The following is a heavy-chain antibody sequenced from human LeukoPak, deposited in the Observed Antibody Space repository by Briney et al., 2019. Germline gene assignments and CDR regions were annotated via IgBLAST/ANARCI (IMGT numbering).Heavy chain of an antibody. D-gene: IGHD3-16*01. CDR3: ARAGTYYDYVWGPPHWFDP. J-gene: IGHJ5*02. V-gene: IGHV4-59*01. CDR2: IYYSGST. CDR1: GGSISSYY. Sequence: PLETLSLTCTVSGGSISSYYWSWIRQAPGKGLEWVGYIYYSGSTNYNPSLKRGVTISVEKSKNLFSLKLSSVTAADTAVYYCARAGTYYDYVWGPPHWFDPWGQGTLVTVSS.